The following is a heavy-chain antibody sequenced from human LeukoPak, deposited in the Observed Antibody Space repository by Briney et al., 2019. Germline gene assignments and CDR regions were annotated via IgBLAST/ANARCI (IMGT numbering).Heavy chain of an antibody. CDR1: GFTVISKY. J-gene: IGHJ4*02. CDR3: ARVSFRSGWSDF. D-gene: IGHD3-3*01. CDR2: IYSGGST. V-gene: IGHV3-53*01. Sequence: GGSLRLSCAASGFTVISKYLNWVRQARGKGVEWVSAIYSGGSTYYADSVKARFTISRDNSKNTLYLQMNSLRAEDTAVYYCARVSFRSGWSDFWRQGTLVTVSS.